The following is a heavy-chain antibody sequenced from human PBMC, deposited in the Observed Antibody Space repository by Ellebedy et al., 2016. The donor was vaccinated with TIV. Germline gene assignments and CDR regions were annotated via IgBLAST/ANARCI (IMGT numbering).Heavy chain of an antibody. J-gene: IGHJ6*02. CDR2: INPSGGST. V-gene: IGHV1-46*01. CDR3: ARYIAVADTYAMDV. CDR1: GYTFTTYY. Sequence: ASVKVSXKASGYTFTTYYMHWVRQAPGQGLEWMGIINPSGGSTSYPQKFQGRVTMTRDTSTSTDYMELSSLRSEDTAVYYCARYIAVADTYAMDVWGQGTTVTVSS. D-gene: IGHD6-19*01.